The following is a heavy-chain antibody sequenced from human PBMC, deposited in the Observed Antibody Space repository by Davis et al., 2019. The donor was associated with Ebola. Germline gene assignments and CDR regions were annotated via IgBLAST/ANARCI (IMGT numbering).Heavy chain of an antibody. D-gene: IGHD3/OR15-3a*01. V-gene: IGHV1-18*01. CDR1: GYHFSEYH. CDR3: AKDAVGGLVVGFDL. Sequence: ASVKVSCKASGYHFSEYHVYWVRQAPGQGLEWMGWIGNTNDNTNYAQKFRGRVTLTTDTSTTTAYMEMRSLRSDDTAVYYCAKDAVGGLVVGFDLWGQGTVVTVSS. J-gene: IGHJ4*02. CDR2: IGNTNDNT.